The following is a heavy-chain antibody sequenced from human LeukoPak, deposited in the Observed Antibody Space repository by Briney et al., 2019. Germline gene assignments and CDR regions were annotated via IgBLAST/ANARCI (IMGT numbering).Heavy chain of an antibody. Sequence: KPSETLSLTCAVNGESFSGYFWIGIRLPPGRGREGIGEINHSGNTNYNSSLKSRVTISIDTSQNHFSLKLSSVTAADTAVYYCAVVVPTPRKYNTGWSIDFWGQGTLVTVSS. J-gene: IGHJ4*02. D-gene: IGHD6-19*01. V-gene: IGHV4-34*01. CDR1: GESFSGYF. CDR3: AVVVPTPRKYNTGWSIDF. CDR2: INHSGNT.